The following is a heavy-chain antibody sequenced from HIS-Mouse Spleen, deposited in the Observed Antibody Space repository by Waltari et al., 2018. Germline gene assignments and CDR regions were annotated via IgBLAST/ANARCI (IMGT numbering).Heavy chain of an antibody. CDR2: IIYSGST. Sequence: QLQLQESGPGLVKPSETLSLTCTVSGGSISSSSYYWGWIRQPPGKGLEWIGSIIYSGSTYYNPPLMGRVPISVDTSKNQFSLKLSSVTAADTAVYYCAREIPYSSSWYDWYFDLWGRGTLVTVSS. V-gene: IGHV4-39*07. CDR3: AREIPYSSSWYDWYFDL. J-gene: IGHJ2*01. CDR1: GGSISSSSYY. D-gene: IGHD6-13*01.